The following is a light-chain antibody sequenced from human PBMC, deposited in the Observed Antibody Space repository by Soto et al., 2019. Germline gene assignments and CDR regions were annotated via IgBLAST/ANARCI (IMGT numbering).Light chain of an antibody. V-gene: IGLV2-8*01. CDR3: SSYAGSNNYV. J-gene: IGLJ1*01. CDR2: EVS. Sequence: VLTQPPSASGSPGQSVTISCTGTSSDVGGYNYVSWYQQHPGKAPKLMIYEVSKRPSGVPDRFSGSKSGNTASLTVSGLQAEDEADYYCSSYAGSNNYVFGTGTKVTLL. CDR1: SSDVGGYNY.